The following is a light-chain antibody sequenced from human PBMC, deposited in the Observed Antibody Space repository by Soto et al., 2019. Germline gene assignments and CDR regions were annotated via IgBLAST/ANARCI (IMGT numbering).Light chain of an antibody. CDR2: DAS. CDR3: QHRGT. Sequence: EIVLTQSPATLSLSPGGRATLSCRASQSVSRYLGWYQQKPGQAPRLLISDASNRATGIPARFSGSGSGTDFTLTISSLEPEDFAVYHCQHRGTFGQGTRLEIK. J-gene: IGKJ5*01. V-gene: IGKV3-11*01. CDR1: QSVSRY.